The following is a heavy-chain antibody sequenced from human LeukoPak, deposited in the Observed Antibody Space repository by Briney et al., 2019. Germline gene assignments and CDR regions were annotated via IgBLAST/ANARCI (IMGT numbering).Heavy chain of an antibody. J-gene: IGHJ5*02. D-gene: IGHD2-15*01. CDR1: GYTFTSYY. CDR2: INPSGGST. CDR3: ARGAATPEWFDP. Sequence: ASVKVSCKASGYTFTSYYKHWVRQAPGQGLEWMGIINPSGGSTSYAQKFQGRVTMTRDASTSTVYMELSSLRSEDTAVYYCARGAATPEWFDPWGQGTLVTVSS. V-gene: IGHV1-46*01.